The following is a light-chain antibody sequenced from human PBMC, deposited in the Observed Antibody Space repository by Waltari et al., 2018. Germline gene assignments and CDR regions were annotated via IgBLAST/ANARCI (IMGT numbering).Light chain of an antibody. V-gene: IGKV3-20*01. CDR1: QSIGKY. CDR3: QNHERLPAT. Sequence: EIVLTQSPGPLSLSPGARAHPYCRARQSIGKYLVWYHQKPGQAPRLLIYASSSRATGVPDRFSGSGSGTDFSLTISRREPEDFAVYYCQNHERLPATFGQGTKVEIK. J-gene: IGKJ1*01. CDR2: ASS.